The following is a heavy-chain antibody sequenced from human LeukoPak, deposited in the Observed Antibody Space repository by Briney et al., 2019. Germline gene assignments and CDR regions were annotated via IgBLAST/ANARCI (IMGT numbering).Heavy chain of an antibody. CDR1: GFTFSSFE. J-gene: IGHJ3*02. V-gene: IGHV3-48*03. Sequence: WGSLRLSCAASGFTFSSFEMNWVRQAPGKGLEWVSYISSSGSITYYADSVKGRFTISRDNAKNSLYLQMNSLRAEDTAIYYCARDEIRSGAFDIWGQGTMVTVSS. D-gene: IGHD3-10*01. CDR3: ARDEIRSGAFDI. CDR2: ISSSGSIT.